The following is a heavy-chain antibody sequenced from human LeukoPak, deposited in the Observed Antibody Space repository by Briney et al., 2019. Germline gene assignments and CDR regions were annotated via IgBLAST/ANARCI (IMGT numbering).Heavy chain of an antibody. CDR2: MNEGENKK. CDR3: VRNLLRRFDC. Sequence: GGSLRLSCAASGFTFSSYWMSWCRQAPGKGLEWVADMNEGENKKYYVDSVEGRFTISRDNAKNSLYLQMNSLRAEDTAVYYCVRNLLRRFDCWGQGTLVTVSS. D-gene: IGHD2-15*01. J-gene: IGHJ4*02. CDR1: GFTFSSYW. V-gene: IGHV3-7*01.